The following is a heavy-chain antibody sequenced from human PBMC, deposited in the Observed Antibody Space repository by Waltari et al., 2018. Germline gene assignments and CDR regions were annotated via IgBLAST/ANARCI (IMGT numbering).Heavy chain of an antibody. Sequence: QVQLQESGPGLVKPSETLSLTCTVSGGSISSYYWSWIRQPPGKGLEWIGYIYYSGSTNYNPSLKSRVTISVDTSKNQFSLKLSSVTAADTAVYYCARERDTAMTQVFDYWGQGTLVTVSS. CDR3: ARERDTAMTQVFDY. CDR2: IYYSGST. D-gene: IGHD5-18*01. CDR1: GGSISSYY. V-gene: IGHV4-59*01. J-gene: IGHJ4*02.